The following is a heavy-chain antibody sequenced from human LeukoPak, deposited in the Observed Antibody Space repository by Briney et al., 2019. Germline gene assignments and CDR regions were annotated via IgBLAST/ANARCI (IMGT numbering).Heavy chain of an antibody. D-gene: IGHD1-26*01. Sequence: SETLSLTCAVYGGSFRGYYWSWIRQPPGKGLEWIGEINHSGSTNYNPSLKSRVTISVDTSKNQFSLKLSSVTAADTAVYYCARGRSGSYFDYWGQGTLVTVSS. CDR1: GGSFRGYY. CDR3: ARGRSGSYFDY. J-gene: IGHJ4*02. V-gene: IGHV4-34*01. CDR2: INHSGST.